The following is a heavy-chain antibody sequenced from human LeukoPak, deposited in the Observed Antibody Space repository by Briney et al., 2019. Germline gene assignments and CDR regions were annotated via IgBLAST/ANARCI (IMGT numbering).Heavy chain of an antibody. CDR1: GGSFSGYY. J-gene: IGHJ3*02. Sequence: SETLSLTCAAYGGSFSGYYWSWIRQPPGKGLEWVGEINHSGSTNYNPSLKSRVTISVDTSKNQFSLKLSSVTAADTAVYYCARGASRPDAFDIWGQGTTVTVSS. V-gene: IGHV4-34*01. CDR2: INHSGST. CDR3: ARGASRPDAFDI.